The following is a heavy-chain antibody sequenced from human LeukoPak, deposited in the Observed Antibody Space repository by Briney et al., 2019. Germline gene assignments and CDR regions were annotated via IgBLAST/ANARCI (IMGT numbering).Heavy chain of an antibody. CDR1: GGSISSYY. CDR2: IYYSGST. CDR3: ARHLNSYGYVLGWVDY. Sequence: SETLSLTCTVSGGSISSYYWSWIRQPPGKGLEWIGYIYYSGSTNYNPSLKSRVTISVDTSKNQFSLKLSSVTAADTAVYYCARHLNSYGYVLGWVDYWGQGTLVTVSS. D-gene: IGHD5-18*01. J-gene: IGHJ4*02. V-gene: IGHV4-59*08.